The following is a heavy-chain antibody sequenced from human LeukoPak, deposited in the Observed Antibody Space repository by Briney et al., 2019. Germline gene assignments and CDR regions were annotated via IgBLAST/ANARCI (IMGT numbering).Heavy chain of an antibody. CDR3: AKPTRGSGSFLIDF. J-gene: IGHJ4*02. CDR2: ICNDGSDK. CDR1: GFTFSSYG. V-gene: IGHV3-33*06. Sequence: GGSPRLSCAASGFTFSSYGMHWARQAPGKGLEWVAVICNDGSDKYYADSVKGRFTIPRDNSKNTLYLQMNSLRAEDTAVYYCAKPTRGSGSFLIDFWGREPWSPSPQ. D-gene: IGHD1-26*01.